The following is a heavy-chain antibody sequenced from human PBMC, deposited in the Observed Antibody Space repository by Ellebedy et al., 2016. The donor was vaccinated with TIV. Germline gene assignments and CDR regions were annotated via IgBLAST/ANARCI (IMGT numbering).Heavy chain of an antibody. D-gene: IGHD2-21*02. CDR1: GGSVSSTRYY. J-gene: IGHJ4*02. Sequence: MPSETLSLTCSVSGGSVSSTRYYWAWIRQPPGKGLVYIGSVFYSGSPYYNPSFKIRVTLSADTSKNKFSLNLRTVTAADTAVYYCARTDPWQPIDDWGQGILVSVSS. V-gene: IGHV4-39*01. CDR2: VFYSGSP. CDR3: ARTDPWQPIDD.